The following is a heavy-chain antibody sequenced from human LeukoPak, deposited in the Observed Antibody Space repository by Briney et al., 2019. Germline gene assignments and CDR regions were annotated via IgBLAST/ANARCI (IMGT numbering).Heavy chain of an antibody. J-gene: IGHJ4*02. Sequence: ASVKVSCKTSGYTFTRYGISWVRQAPGQGLEWVGWISPYNGNTNYAQKFQGRVTMTTDTSTSTAYMEVRSLRSDDTAVYYCARERESAVYLETCDYWGQGTLVTVSS. D-gene: IGHD1-20*01. CDR2: ISPYNGNT. V-gene: IGHV1-18*01. CDR1: GYTFTRYG. CDR3: ARERESAVYLETCDY.